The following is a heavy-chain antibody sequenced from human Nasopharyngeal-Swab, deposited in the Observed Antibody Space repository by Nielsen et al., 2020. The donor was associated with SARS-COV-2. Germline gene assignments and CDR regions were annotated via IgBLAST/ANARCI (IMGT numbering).Heavy chain of an antibody. Sequence: ASVKVSCKASGGTFSSYAISWVRQAPGQGLERMGRINPNSGGTNYAQKFQGRVTMTRDTSISTAYMELSRLRSDDTAVYYCARGPRYSSSWYSFDYWGQGTLVTVSS. J-gene: IGHJ4*02. V-gene: IGHV1-2*06. D-gene: IGHD6-13*01. CDR3: ARGPRYSSSWYSFDY. CDR1: GGTFSSYA. CDR2: INPNSGGT.